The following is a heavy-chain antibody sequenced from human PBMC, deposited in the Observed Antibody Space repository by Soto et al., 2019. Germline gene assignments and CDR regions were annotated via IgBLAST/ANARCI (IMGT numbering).Heavy chain of an antibody. CDR3: TSTIFGVVIPGGYYYGMDV. D-gene: IGHD3-3*01. Sequence: GESLKISCKGSGYSFTSYWIGWVRQMPGKGLEWMGIIYPGDSDTRYSPSFQGQVTISRDDSISIAYLQMNSLKTEDTAVYYCTSTIFGVVIPGGYYYGMDVWGQGTTVTVSS. V-gene: IGHV5-51*01. CDR1: GYSFTSYW. J-gene: IGHJ6*02. CDR2: IYPGDSDT.